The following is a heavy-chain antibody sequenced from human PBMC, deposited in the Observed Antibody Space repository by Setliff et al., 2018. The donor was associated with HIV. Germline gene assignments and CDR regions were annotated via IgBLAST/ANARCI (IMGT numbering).Heavy chain of an antibody. CDR3: AKDLGSDWFDP. D-gene: IGHD5-12*01. Sequence: GGSLRLSCAASGFSFVDYAMNWVRQAPGKGLEWVSSISEGVGSAYYADSVKGRFTISRDNSKNTVYLQMNSLRGEDTAVYYCAKDLGSDWFDPWDPGTPVTVSS. J-gene: IGHJ5*02. CDR1: GFSFVDYA. V-gene: IGHV3-23*01. CDR2: ISEGVGSA.